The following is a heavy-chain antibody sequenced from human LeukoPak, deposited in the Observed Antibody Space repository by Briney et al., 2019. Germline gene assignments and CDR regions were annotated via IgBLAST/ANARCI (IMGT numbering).Heavy chain of an antibody. J-gene: IGHJ6*03. Sequence: ASVKVSCKASGYAFTSYGISWVRQAPGQGLEWMGWISAYNGNTNYAQKLQGRVTMTTDTSTSTAYMELRSLRSDDTAVYYCARGGDPRKRNYYYYYMDVWGKGTTVTVSS. CDR3: ARGGDPRKRNYYYYYMDV. V-gene: IGHV1-18*01. D-gene: IGHD4-17*01. CDR1: GYAFTSYG. CDR2: ISAYNGNT.